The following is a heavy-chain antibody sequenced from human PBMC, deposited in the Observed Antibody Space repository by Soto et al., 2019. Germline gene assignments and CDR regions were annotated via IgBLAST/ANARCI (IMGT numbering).Heavy chain of an antibody. CDR3: AGQYSSSWLDS. D-gene: IGHD6-13*01. J-gene: IGHJ4*02. V-gene: IGHV4-59*08. CDR1: GGSISSYY. CDR2: IYYSGST. Sequence: QVQLQESGPGLVKPSETLSLTCTVSGGSISSYYWSWIRQPPGKGLEWIGYIYYSGSTNYNPSLKSRATISVHTSKNQFSLKLSSVTAADTAVYYCAGQYSSSWLDSWGQGTLVTVSS.